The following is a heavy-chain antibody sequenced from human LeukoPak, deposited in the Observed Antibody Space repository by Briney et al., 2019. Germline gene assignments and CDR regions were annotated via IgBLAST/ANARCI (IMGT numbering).Heavy chain of an antibody. V-gene: IGHV1-2*02. J-gene: IGHJ5*02. CDR2: INPNSGGT. Sequence: ASVKVSCKASGYTFTGYYMHWVRQAPGQGLEWMGWINPNSGGTNYAQKFQGRVTMTRDTSISTAYMELSRLRSDDTAVYYCARERTIVGATRRGWFDPWGQGTLVTVSS. CDR1: GYTFTGYY. D-gene: IGHD1-26*01. CDR3: ARERTIVGATRRGWFDP.